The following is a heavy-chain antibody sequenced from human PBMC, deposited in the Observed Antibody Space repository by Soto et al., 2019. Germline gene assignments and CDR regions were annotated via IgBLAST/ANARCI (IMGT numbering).Heavy chain of an antibody. D-gene: IGHD3-10*01. J-gene: IGHJ4*02. CDR2: IYYSGST. Sequence: QLQLQESGPGLVKPSETLSLTCTVSGGSISSDSYYWGWIRQPPGKGLECIGSIYYSGSTYYNPSPKSRVTISVDTSKNQISLKVTSVTAADTAVYYCARLWFGERPPDYWGQGTLVTVSS. CDR3: ARLWFGERPPDY. V-gene: IGHV4-39*01. CDR1: GGSISSDSYY.